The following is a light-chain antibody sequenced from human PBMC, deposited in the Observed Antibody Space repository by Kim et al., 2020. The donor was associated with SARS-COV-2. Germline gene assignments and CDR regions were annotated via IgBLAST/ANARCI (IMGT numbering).Light chain of an antibody. CDR3: QQYSTSPFT. CDR2: GAS. CDR1: QSISSDY. V-gene: IGKV3-20*01. J-gene: IGKJ3*01. Sequence: SPGERATLSCRASQSISSDYLAWYQHKPGQAPRRLLFGASNRATGIPDRFRGSGSGTDFTLTISRLEPEDFAVFYCQQYSTSPFTFGPGTKVDIK.